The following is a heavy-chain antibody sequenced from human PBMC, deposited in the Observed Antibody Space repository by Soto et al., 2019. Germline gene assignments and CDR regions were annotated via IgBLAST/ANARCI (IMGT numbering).Heavy chain of an antibody. CDR1: GGSISSSSYY. CDR2: IYYSGST. CDR3: ARNRDGSAGPFDY. J-gene: IGHJ4*02. V-gene: IGHV4-39*01. D-gene: IGHD6-13*01. Sequence: PSETLSLTCTVSGGSISSSSYYWGWIRQPPGKGLEWIGSIYYSGSTYYNPSLKSRVTISVDTSKNQFSLKLSSVTAADTAVYYCARNRDGSAGPFDYWGQGTLVTVSS.